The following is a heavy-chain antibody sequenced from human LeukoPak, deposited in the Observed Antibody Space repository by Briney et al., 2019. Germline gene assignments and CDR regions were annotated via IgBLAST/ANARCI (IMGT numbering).Heavy chain of an antibody. Sequence: GGSLRLSCAASGFTLSSYAMSWVRQVPGKGLEWVSSISGGGGGTYYADSVKGRFTISRDNSKNTLYLQMNSLRAEDTAVYYCGKELERHFDFDYWGQGTLVTVSS. CDR2: ISGGGGGT. CDR3: GKELERHFDFDY. V-gene: IGHV3-23*01. CDR1: GFTLSSYA. J-gene: IGHJ4*02. D-gene: IGHD1-1*01.